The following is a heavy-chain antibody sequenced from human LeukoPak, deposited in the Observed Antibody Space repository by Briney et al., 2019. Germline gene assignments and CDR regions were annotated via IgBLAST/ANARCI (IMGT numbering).Heavy chain of an antibody. J-gene: IGHJ4*02. CDR1: GFTFSSYA. CDR2: ISGSGSIT. Sequence: GGALRLSCAASGFTFSSYAMSWVRLAPGKGLEWVSTISGSGSITYYADSVKGRFTISRDNSKNTLYLQMNSLRAEDTAVYYCARDHRTTVTVYYFDYWGQGTLVTVSS. D-gene: IGHD4-17*01. CDR3: ARDHRTTVTVYYFDY. V-gene: IGHV3-23*01.